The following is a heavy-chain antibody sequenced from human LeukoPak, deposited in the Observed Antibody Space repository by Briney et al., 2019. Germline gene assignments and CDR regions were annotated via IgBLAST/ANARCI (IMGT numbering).Heavy chain of an antibody. V-gene: IGHV4-30-4*01. D-gene: IGHD6-6*01. Sequence: SETLSLTCTVSGGSISSGDYYWSWIRQPPGKGLEWIGYIYYSGSTYYNPSLKSRVTISVDTSKNQFSLKLSSVTAADTAVYYCARDRIAARTFDYWGQGTLVTVSS. CDR2: IYYSGST. J-gene: IGHJ4*02. CDR1: GGSISSGDYY. CDR3: ARDRIAARTFDY.